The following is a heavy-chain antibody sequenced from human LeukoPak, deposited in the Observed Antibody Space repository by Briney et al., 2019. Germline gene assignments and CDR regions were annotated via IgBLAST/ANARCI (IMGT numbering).Heavy chain of an antibody. CDR3: AKDAHWILFDD. Sequence: GGSLRLSCSASGFTFTTYGMNWVRQAPGKGLEWVSGIGGSGIRTYYADSVKGRFTISRDNSKNTLYLRMNSLRDEDTAVYYCAKDAHWILFDDWGQGTLVTVSS. V-gene: IGHV3-23*01. CDR1: GFTFTTYG. J-gene: IGHJ4*02. D-gene: IGHD2-2*03. CDR2: IGGSGIRT.